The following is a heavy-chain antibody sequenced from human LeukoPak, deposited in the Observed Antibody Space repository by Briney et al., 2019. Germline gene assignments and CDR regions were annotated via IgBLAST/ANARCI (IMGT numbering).Heavy chain of an antibody. Sequence: ASVKVSCKASGYIFTAHYLHWVRQAPGQGLEWMGLINPSGGSTSYAQKFQGRVTMTRDTSTSTVYMELSSLRSEDTAVYYCASLFSSGPLGGPWGQGTLVTVSS. CDR3: ASLFSSGPLGGP. D-gene: IGHD3-22*01. CDR1: GYIFTAHY. CDR2: INPSGGST. V-gene: IGHV1-46*01. J-gene: IGHJ5*02.